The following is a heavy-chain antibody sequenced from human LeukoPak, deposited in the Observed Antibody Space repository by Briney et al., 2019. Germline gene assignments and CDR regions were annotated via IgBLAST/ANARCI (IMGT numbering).Heavy chain of an antibody. CDR1: EFTFSSYS. CDR3: ARVNLGYCSSTSCYGNDY. Sequence: GGSLRLSCAASEFTFSSYSMNWVRQAPGKGLEWVSSISSSSSYIYYADSVKGRFTIPRDNAKNSLYLQMNSLRAEDTAVYYCARVNLGYCSSTSCYGNDYWSQGTLVTVSS. CDR2: ISSSSSYI. V-gene: IGHV3-21*01. D-gene: IGHD2-2*01. J-gene: IGHJ4*02.